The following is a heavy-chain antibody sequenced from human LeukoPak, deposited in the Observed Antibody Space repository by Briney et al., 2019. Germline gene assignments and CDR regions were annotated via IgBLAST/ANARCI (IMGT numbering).Heavy chain of an antibody. Sequence: GESLKISCKGSGYSFPAYWIGWVRQMSGKGLEWMGIIFPGDSDTRYSPSFQGQVTISADKSISTAYLQWSSLRASDTAMYYCARRGYCSSTSCYSLDYWGQGTLVTVSS. J-gene: IGHJ4*02. D-gene: IGHD2-2*01. CDR3: ARRGYCSSTSCYSLDY. CDR1: GYSFPAYW. CDR2: IFPGDSDT. V-gene: IGHV5-51*01.